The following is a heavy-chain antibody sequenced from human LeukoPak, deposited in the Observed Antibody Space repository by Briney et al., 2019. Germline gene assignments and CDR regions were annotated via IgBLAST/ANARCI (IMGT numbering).Heavy chain of an antibody. CDR3: ARRGKQLADY. V-gene: IGHV4-4*07. D-gene: IGHD6-6*01. J-gene: IGHJ4*02. CDR2: IYSSGST. Sequence: SETLSLTCTVSGGSISSYYWSWIRQPAGKGLEWIGRIYSSGSTNYNPSLKSRVTMSADTSKNEFSLKLSSVTAAVTAVYYCARRGKQLADYWGQGTLVTVSS. CDR1: GGSISSYY.